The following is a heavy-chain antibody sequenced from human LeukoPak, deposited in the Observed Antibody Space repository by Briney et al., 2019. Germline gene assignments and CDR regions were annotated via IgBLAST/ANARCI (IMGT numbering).Heavy chain of an antibody. CDR3: ARDDYVWGSYNDY. CDR1: GFTFSSYW. V-gene: IGHV3-7*03. CDR2: IKQDGSEK. D-gene: IGHD3-16*01. Sequence: GGSLRLSCAASGFTFSSYWMSWVRQAPGKGLEWVANIKQDGSEKYYVDSVKGRFTISRDNAKNSLYLQMNSLRAEDTAVYYRARDDYVWGSYNDYWGQGTLVTVSS. J-gene: IGHJ4*02.